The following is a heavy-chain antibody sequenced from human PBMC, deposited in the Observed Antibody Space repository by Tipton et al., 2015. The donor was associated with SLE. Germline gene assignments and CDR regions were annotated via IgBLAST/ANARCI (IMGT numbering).Heavy chain of an antibody. CDR2: ISGSGGST. D-gene: IGHD1-26*01. CDR1: GFTFSSYG. Sequence: SGFTFSSYGMHWVRQAPGKGLEWVSAISGSGGSTYYADSVKGRFTISRDNSKNTLYLQMNSLRAEVTAVYYCAKDQVGTSYYFDYWGQGTLVTVSS. V-gene: IGHV3-23*01. J-gene: IGHJ4*02. CDR3: AKDQVGTSYYFDY.